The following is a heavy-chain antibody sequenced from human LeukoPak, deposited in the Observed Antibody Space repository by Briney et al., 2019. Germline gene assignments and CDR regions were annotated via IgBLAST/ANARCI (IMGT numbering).Heavy chain of an antibody. V-gene: IGHV4-59*12. CDR1: GGSISSYY. J-gene: IGHJ4*02. CDR3: AREPIVGATTVFDY. D-gene: IGHD1-26*01. CDR2: IYYSGST. Sequence: SETLSLTCTVSGGSISSYYWSWIRQPPGKGLEWIGYIYYSGSTNYNPSLKSRVTISVDKSKNQFSLKLSSVTAADTAVYYCAREPIVGATTVFDYWGQGTLVTVSS.